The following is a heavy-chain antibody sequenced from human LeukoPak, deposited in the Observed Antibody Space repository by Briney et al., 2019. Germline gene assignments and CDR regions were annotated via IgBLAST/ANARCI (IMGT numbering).Heavy chain of an antibody. CDR3: ARDEGIAAQFDY. Sequence: SETLSLTCTVSGYSISSGYYWGWIRQPPGKGLEWIGCIYSSGNTDYNPALKSRVTMSMDTSRNQFSLKLRSVTAADTAIYYCARDEGIAAQFDYWGQGTLVTVSS. CDR1: GYSISSGYY. D-gene: IGHD6-6*01. J-gene: IGHJ4*02. CDR2: IYSSGNT. V-gene: IGHV4-38-2*02.